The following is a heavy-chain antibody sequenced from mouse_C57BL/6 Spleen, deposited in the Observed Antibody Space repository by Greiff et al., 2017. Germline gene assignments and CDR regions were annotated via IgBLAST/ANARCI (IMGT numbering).Heavy chain of an antibody. D-gene: IGHD1-1*02. CDR1: GFNIKDDY. CDR2: IDPENGDT. Sequence: EVQLQESGAELVRPGASVKLSCTASGFNIKDDYMHWVKQRPEQGLEWIGWIDPENGDTEYASKFQGKATITADTSSNTAYLQLSSLTSEDTAVDYCTTSMGAYWGKGTLVTVSA. J-gene: IGHJ3*01. V-gene: IGHV14-4*01. CDR3: TTSMGAY.